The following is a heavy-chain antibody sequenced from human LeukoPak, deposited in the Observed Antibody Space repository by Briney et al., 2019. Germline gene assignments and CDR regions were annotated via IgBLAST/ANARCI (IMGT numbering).Heavy chain of an antibody. CDR2: IYPGDSDT. D-gene: IGHD3-22*01. Sequence: GESLKISCKGSGYSFTNSWIGWVRQMSGKGLEWMGLIYPGDSDTRYSPSFQGQVTTSADNSISTAYLQWSSLEASDTAIYYCVRPTNYYESSGYFFDYWGQGTLVTVSS. V-gene: IGHV5-51*01. CDR1: GYSFTNSW. CDR3: VRPTNYYESSGYFFDY. J-gene: IGHJ4*02.